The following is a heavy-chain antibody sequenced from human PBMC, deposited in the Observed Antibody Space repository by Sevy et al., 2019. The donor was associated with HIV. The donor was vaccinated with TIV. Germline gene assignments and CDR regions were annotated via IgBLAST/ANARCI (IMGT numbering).Heavy chain of an antibody. CDR2: IDYSGST. J-gene: IGHJ3*02. D-gene: IGHD6-19*01. V-gene: IGHV4-59*01. Sequence: SETLSLICIVSGGSISSYYWSWIRQPPGKGLEWIGYIDYSGSTNYNPSLKSRVTISVDTSKNQFSLKLSSVTAADTAVYYCARGSVHSSGWYLGGEVDGFDIWGQGTMVTVSS. CDR1: GGSISSYY. CDR3: ARGSVHSSGWYLGGEVDGFDI.